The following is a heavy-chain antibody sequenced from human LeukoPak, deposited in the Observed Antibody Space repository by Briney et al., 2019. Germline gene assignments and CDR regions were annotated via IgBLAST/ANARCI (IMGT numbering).Heavy chain of an antibody. CDR1: GFSFSKYW. CDR2: IKEDGTYT. Sequence: GGSLRLSCAASGFSFSKYWMHWVRQTPGEGLVWVSRIKEDGTYTSYTDSVKGRFTISRDNARNTVFLQMNSLRAEDTAVYYCARDFDMGITPGDDFDFWGQGTLVTVSS. V-gene: IGHV3-74*01. J-gene: IGHJ4*02. CDR3: ARDFDMGITPGDDFDF. D-gene: IGHD3-9*01.